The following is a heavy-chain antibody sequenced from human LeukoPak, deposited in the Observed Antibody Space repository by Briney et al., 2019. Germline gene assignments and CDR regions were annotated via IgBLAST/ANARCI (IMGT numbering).Heavy chain of an antibody. D-gene: IGHD6-19*01. CDR2: MNPNSGNT. CDR1: GYTFTSYD. J-gene: IGHJ5*02. V-gene: IGHV1-8*03. Sequence: GASVKVSCKASGYTFTSYDINWVRQATGQGLEWMGWMNPNSGNTGFAQKFQGRVTITRNTSISTAYMELSSLRSEDTAVYYCAREDSSGWYPGRNWFDPWGQGTLVTVSS. CDR3: AREDSSGWYPGRNWFDP.